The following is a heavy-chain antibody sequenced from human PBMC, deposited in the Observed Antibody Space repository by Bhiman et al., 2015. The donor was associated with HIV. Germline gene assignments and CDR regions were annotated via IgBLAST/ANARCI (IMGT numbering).Heavy chain of an antibody. CDR1: GFTFSSYG. V-gene: IGHV3-30*18. Sequence: QVQLVESGGGVVQPGRSLRLSCAASGFTFSSYGTHWVRQAPGKGLEWVAVISYDGSNKYYADSVKGRFTISRDNSKNTLYLQMNSLRAEDTAVYYCAKDRAFPKDHLDYWGQGTLVTVSS. J-gene: IGHJ4*02. CDR2: ISYDGSNK. D-gene: IGHD1-14*01. CDR3: AKDRAFPKDHLDY.